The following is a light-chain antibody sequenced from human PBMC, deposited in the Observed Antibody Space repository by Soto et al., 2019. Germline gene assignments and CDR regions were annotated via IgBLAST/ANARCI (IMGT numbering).Light chain of an antibody. Sequence: SQSPSTLSLSPGERATLSCRASQSISSFLAWYQQKPGQAPRLLLYDASNRATGVPDTFSGSGCGTVYAITISSLQSADFAVYYCQQYNNWPPITFGQGTRLEIK. J-gene: IGKJ5*01. CDR1: QSISSF. V-gene: IGKV3-15*01. CDR3: QQYNNWPPIT. CDR2: DAS.